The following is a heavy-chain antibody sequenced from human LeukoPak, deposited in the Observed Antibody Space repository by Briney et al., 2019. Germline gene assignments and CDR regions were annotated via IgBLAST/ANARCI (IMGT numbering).Heavy chain of an antibody. CDR2: IIPIFGTA. Sequence: ASVKVSCKASGGTFSSYAISWVRQAPGQGLEWMGGIIPIFGTANYAQKFHGRVTITTDESTSTAYMELSSLRSEDTAVYYCAYCSSTSCYTSAPYYMDVWGKGTTVTVSS. V-gene: IGHV1-69*05. J-gene: IGHJ6*03. CDR1: GGTFSSYA. CDR3: AYCSSTSCYTSAPYYMDV. D-gene: IGHD2-2*02.